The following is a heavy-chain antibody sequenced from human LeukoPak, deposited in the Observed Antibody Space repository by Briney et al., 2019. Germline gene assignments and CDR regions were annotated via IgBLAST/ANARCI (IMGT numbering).Heavy chain of an antibody. J-gene: IGHJ4*02. Sequence: GRSLRLSCAASGFTFSSYAMHWVRQAPGKGLEWVAVISYDGSNKYYADSVKGRFTISRDNSKNTLYLQMNSLRAEDTAVYYCAKNLWPGVLDYWGQGTLVTVSS. CDR1: GFTFSSYA. CDR3: AKNLWPGVLDY. CDR2: ISYDGSNK. V-gene: IGHV3-30*04. D-gene: IGHD3-10*02.